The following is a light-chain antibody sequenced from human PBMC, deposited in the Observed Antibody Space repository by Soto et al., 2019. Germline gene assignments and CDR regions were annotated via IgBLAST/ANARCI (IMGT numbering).Light chain of an antibody. CDR2: DVS. Sequence: SALTQPASVSGSPGQSITISCTGTSSYVGGYNYVSWYQQHPGKAPKLMIYDVSNRPSGVSNRFSGSKSGNTASLTISGLQAEDEADYYCSSYTSSSTQVFGTGTKVTVL. CDR3: SSYTSSSTQV. V-gene: IGLV2-14*01. CDR1: SSYVGGYNY. J-gene: IGLJ1*01.